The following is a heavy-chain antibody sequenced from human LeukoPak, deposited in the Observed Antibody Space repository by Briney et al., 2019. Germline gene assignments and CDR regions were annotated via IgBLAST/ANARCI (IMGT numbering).Heavy chain of an antibody. CDR3: AGGPYYFDY. J-gene: IGHJ4*02. V-gene: IGHV3-30*03. Sequence: GGSLRLSCAASGFTFSSYGMHWVRQAPAKGLEWVTFISYDGSNKYYADSVKGRFTISRDNSKNTLYLQMNSLRAEDTAVYYCAGGPYYFDYWGQGTLVTVSS. CDR1: GFTFSSYG. CDR2: ISYDGSNK.